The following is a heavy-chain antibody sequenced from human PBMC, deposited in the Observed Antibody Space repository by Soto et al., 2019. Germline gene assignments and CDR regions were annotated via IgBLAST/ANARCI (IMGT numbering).Heavy chain of an antibody. CDR3: ARQGRPGYCTGGNCYPTFDI. J-gene: IGHJ3*02. V-gene: IGHV4-39*01. CDR1: GSSMSSSAYY. Sequence: QMHLQQSGPGLVKPSETLSLTCTVAGSSMSSSAYYWGWIRQPPGKGLEWIGSVYYTGITDYKSSLESRVSISADTSKKQFSLRLTSLSAADTAIYFCARQGRPGYCTGGNCYPTFDIWGPGTMVTVSS. CDR2: VYYTGIT. D-gene: IGHD2-15*01.